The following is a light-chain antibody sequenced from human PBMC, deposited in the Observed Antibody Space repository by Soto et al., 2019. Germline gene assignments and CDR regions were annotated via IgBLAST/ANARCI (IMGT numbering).Light chain of an antibody. Sequence: DFQMTQSPSALSASVGDRVTITCRASQSISTWLAWYQQKPGKAPKVLIYDASSLESGVPSRFSGSGSGTEFTLTISSLQPDYFATYYCQQYNYYSRTFGQGTKVDSK. CDR3: QQYNYYSRT. V-gene: IGKV1-5*01. J-gene: IGKJ1*01. CDR1: QSISTW. CDR2: DAS.